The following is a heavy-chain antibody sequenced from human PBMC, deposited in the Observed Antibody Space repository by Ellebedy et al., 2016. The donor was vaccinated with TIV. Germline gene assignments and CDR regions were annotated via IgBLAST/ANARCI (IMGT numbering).Heavy chain of an antibody. CDR1: GFTFSSYW. CDR2: INTDGRTI. Sequence: PGGSLRLSCAASGFTFSSYWMHWVRQAPGKGLVWVSRINTDGRTIDYADSVKGRFTISRDNAKNTLYLQMNRLRREDTGVYFCARAGSYRFDYWGQGSLVTVSS. CDR3: ARAGSYRFDY. V-gene: IGHV3-74*01. D-gene: IGHD1-26*01. J-gene: IGHJ4*02.